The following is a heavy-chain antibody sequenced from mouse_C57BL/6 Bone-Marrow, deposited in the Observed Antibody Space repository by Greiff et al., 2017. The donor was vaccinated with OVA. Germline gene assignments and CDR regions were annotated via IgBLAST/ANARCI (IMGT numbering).Heavy chain of an antibody. CDR1: GYTFTSYG. CDR3: ARGGYYFDY. V-gene: IGHV1-81*01. CDR2: IYPRSGNT. Sequence: QVQLQQSGAELARPGASVKLSCKASGYTFTSYGISWVKQRTGQGLEWIGEIYPRSGNTYYNAKFKGKATLTADKSSSTAYLELRSLESEDSAVYFCARGGYYFDYWGQGTTLTVSS. J-gene: IGHJ2*01.